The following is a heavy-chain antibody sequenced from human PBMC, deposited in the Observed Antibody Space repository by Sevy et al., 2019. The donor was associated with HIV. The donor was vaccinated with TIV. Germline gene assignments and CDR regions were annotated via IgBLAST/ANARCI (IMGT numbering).Heavy chain of an antibody. V-gene: IGHV3-7*03. CDR3: ARDVGGGYFDY. Sequence: GESLKISCVASGFTFNNFWMAWVRQAPGKGLEWFANIKPDGSESNQGGSVKGRFTISRDNAKNSLYLQMNSLTAEDMAVYYCARDVGGGYFDYWGQGTLVTVSS. CDR1: GFTFNNFW. D-gene: IGHD3-16*01. J-gene: IGHJ4*01. CDR2: IKPDGSES.